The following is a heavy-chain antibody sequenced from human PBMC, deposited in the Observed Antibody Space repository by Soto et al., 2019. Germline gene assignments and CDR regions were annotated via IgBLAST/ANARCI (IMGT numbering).Heavy chain of an antibody. CDR3: ARDLNQQYSSSWHSYYGMDV. D-gene: IGHD6-13*01. Sequence: QVQLVQSGAEVKKPGSSVKVSCKASGGTFSSYAISWVRQAPGQGLEWMGGIIPIFGTANYAQKFQGRVTITADESTSTAYMELSSLRSEDTAVYYCARDLNQQYSSSWHSYYGMDVWGQGTTVTVSS. V-gene: IGHV1-69*01. J-gene: IGHJ6*02. CDR1: GGTFSSYA. CDR2: IIPIFGTA.